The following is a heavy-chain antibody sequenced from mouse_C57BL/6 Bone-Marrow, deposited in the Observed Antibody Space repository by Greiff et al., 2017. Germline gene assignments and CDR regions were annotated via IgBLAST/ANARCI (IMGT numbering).Heavy chain of an antibody. D-gene: IGHD1-1*01. CDR1: GFTFSDAW. J-gene: IGHJ1*03. Sequence: EVQRVESGGGLVQPGGSMKLSCAASGFTFSDAWMDWVRQSPEKGLEWVAEIRNKANNHATYYAESVKGRFTISRDDSKSSVYLQMNSLRAEDTGIYYCTRSHYYGSSLWYFDVWGTGTTVTVSS. CDR3: TRSHYYGSSLWYFDV. V-gene: IGHV6-6*01. CDR2: IRNKANNHAT.